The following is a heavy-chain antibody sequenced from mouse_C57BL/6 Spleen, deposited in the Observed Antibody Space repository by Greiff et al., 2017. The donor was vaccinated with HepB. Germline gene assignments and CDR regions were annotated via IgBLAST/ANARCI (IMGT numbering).Heavy chain of an antibody. V-gene: IGHV1-15*01. CDR3: KRPDYYGSSPYAMDY. Sequence: VQLQQSGAELARPGASVTLSCKASGYTFTDYEMHWVKQTPVHGLEWIGAIDPETGGTAYNQKFKGKARLTADKSSSTAYMELRSLTSEDSAVYYCKRPDYYGSSPYAMDYWGQGTSVTVSS. J-gene: IGHJ4*01. CDR1: GYTFTDYE. D-gene: IGHD1-1*01. CDR2: IDPETGGT.